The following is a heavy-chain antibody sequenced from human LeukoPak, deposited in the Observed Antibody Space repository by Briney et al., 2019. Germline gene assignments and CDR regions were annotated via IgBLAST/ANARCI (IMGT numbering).Heavy chain of an antibody. J-gene: IGHJ4*02. CDR3: ARDTVGATPGFDY. D-gene: IGHD1-26*01. CDR2: INPNSGGT. V-gene: IGHV1-2*06. Sequence: ASVKVSCKASGYTFTGYYMHWVRQAPGQGLEWMGRINPNSGGTNYAQKFQGRVTMTRDTFISTAYMELSRLRSDDTAVYYCARDTVGATPGFDYWGQGTLVTVSS. CDR1: GYTFTGYY.